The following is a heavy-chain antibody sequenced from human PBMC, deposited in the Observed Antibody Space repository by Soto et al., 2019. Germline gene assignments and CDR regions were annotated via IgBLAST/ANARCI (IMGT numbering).Heavy chain of an antibody. V-gene: IGHV4-34*01. CDR1: GGSFSGYY. Sequence: QVQLQQWGAGLLKPSETLSLTCAVYGGSFSGYYWSWIRQPPGKGLEWIGEINHSGSTNYNPSLKSRVTISVDTSKNQFSLKLSSVTAAGTAVYYCARARRGTVATISLDYWGQGTLVTVSS. CDR3: ARARRGTVATISLDY. CDR2: INHSGST. D-gene: IGHD5-12*01. J-gene: IGHJ4*02.